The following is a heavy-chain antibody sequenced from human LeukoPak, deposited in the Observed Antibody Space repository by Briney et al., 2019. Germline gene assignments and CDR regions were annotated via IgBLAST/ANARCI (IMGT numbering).Heavy chain of an antibody. CDR1: GGSISSSSYY. J-gene: IGHJ4*02. CDR2: IYYSGST. CDR3: ARLAMQQPFDY. V-gene: IGHV4-39*01. D-gene: IGHD2-2*01. Sequence: PSETLSLTCTVSGGSISSSSYYWGWIRQPPGKGLEWIGSIYYSGSTYYTPSLKSRVTMSVDTSKNQFSLKLSSVTAADTAVYYCARLAMQQPFDYWAREPWSPSPQ.